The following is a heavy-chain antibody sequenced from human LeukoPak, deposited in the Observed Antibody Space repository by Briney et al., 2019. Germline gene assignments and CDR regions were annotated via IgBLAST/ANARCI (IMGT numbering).Heavy chain of an antibody. CDR3: ARSVGPTNYLDY. V-gene: IGHV1-69*05. CDR2: IIPIFGTA. D-gene: IGHD1-26*01. CDR1: GGTFSSYA. J-gene: IGHJ4*02. Sequence: ASVKVSCKASGGTFSSYAISWVRQAPGQGLEWMGGIIPIFGTANYAQKFQGRVTITTDESTSTAYMELSSLRSEDTAVYYCARSVGPTNYLDYWGQGTLVTVSS.